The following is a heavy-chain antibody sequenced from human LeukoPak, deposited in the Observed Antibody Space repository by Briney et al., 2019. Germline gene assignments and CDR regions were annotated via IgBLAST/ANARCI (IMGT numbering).Heavy chain of an antibody. CDR3: ARAGFSSGYGGGADY. CDR1: GFTFSSYG. CDR2: ISGSGGST. V-gene: IGHV3-23*01. D-gene: IGHD3-22*01. J-gene: IGHJ4*02. Sequence: GGSLRLSCAASGFTFSSYGMSWVRQAPGKGLEWVSAISGSGGSTYDADSVRGRFTSSRDNSKNTLYLQTNSLRAEDTAVYYCARAGFSSGYGGGADYWGQGTLVTVSS.